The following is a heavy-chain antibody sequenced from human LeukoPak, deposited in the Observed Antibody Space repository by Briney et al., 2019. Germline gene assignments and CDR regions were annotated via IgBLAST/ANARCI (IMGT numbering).Heavy chain of an antibody. V-gene: IGHV1-2*02. J-gene: IGHJ4*02. CDR1: GYTFTGYY. CDR3: ARARGYSYGYDY. Sequence: ASVKVSCKASGYTFTGYYMHWVRQAPGQGLEWMGWINPNSGGTNYAQKYQGRVTMTRDMSISTAYIELSRLRSDDTAVYYCARARGYSYGYDYWGQGTLVTVSS. D-gene: IGHD5-18*01. CDR2: INPNSGGT.